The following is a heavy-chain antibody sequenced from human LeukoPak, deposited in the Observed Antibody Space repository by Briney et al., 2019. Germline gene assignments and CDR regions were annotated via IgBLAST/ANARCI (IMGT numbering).Heavy chain of an antibody. CDR1: GFTFRLYS. Sequence: GGSLRLSCAASGFTFRLYSMNWVRQAPGKRLEWVAYITSSSSPIYYADSVKGRFTISRDNGKNSLYLQMNSLRDEDTAVYYCTRDPHALDYWGQGTLVTVSS. J-gene: IGHJ4*02. CDR3: TRDPHALDY. V-gene: IGHV3-48*02. CDR2: ITSSSSPI.